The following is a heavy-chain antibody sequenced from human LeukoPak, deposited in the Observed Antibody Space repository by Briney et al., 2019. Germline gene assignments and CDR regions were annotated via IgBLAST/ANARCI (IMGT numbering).Heavy chain of an antibody. CDR2: ISAYNGNT. J-gene: IGHJ4*02. CDR1: GYTFTSYG. V-gene: IGHV1-18*01. Sequence: GASVKVSCTASGYTFTSYGISWVRQAPGQGLEWMGWISAYNGNTNYAQRPQGRVTMTTDTSTSTAYMELRSLRSDDTAVYYCARDFTPYYYGSGNSLGYWGQGTLVTVSS. CDR3: ARDFTPYYYGSGNSLGY. D-gene: IGHD3-10*01.